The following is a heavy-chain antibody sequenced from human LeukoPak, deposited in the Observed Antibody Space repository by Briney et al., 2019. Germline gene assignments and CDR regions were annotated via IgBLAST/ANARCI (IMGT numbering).Heavy chain of an antibody. CDR3: ARDRAGFFDD. CDR2: IYSSGST. CDR1: GDTISGFS. D-gene: IGHD6-13*01. J-gene: IGHJ4*02. Sequence: SETLSLTCTVSGDTISGFSWSWIRQPAGKGLEWIGRIYSSGSTNYSPPLRSRVTMSVDIKNQFSLKVNSVTAADTAVYYCARDRAGFFDDWGQGTLVTVSS. V-gene: IGHV4-4*07.